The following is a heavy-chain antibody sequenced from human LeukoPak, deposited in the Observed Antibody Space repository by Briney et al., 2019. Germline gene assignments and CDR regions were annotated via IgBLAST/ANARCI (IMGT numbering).Heavy chain of an antibody. J-gene: IGHJ5*02. CDR2: IYSDNT. CDR1: GFTFSSYE. CDR3: AKDRVTGTPVGLFDP. Sequence: GGSLRLSCAASGFTFSSYEMNWVRQAPGKGLEWVSFIYSDNTHYSDSVKGRFTISRDNSKNTLYLQMNSLRAEDTAVYYCAKDRVTGTPVGLFDPWGQGTLVTVSS. D-gene: IGHD1-7*01. V-gene: IGHV3-NL1*01.